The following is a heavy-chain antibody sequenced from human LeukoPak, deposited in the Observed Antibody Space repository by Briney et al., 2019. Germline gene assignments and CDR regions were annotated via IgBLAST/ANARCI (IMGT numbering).Heavy chain of an antibody. V-gene: IGHV3-49*04. CDR1: GFTFGDYD. CDR2: IRSKAYGGTT. J-gene: IGHJ6*03. CDR3: TRAPYITMVRGVVYYYYYMDV. D-gene: IGHD3-10*01. Sequence: GGSLRLSCTASGFTFGDYDMSWVRQAPGKGLEWVGFIRSKAYGGTTEYAASVKGRFTISRDESKSIAYLQMNSLKTEDTAVYYCTRAPYITMVRGVVYYYYYMDVWGKGTTVTVSS.